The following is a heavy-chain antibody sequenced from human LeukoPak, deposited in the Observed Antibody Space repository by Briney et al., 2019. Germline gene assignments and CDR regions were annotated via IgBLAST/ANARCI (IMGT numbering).Heavy chain of an antibody. J-gene: IGHJ4*02. CDR1: GGSISSSSYY. CDR2: IYYSGST. Sequence: ASETLSLTCTVSGGSISSSSYYWGWIRQPPGKGLEWIGSIYYSGSTYYNPSLKSRVTISVDTSKNRFSLKLSSVTAADTAVYYCARQVYSSSWSYYFDYWGQGILVTVSS. D-gene: IGHD6-13*01. V-gene: IGHV4-39*07. CDR3: ARQVYSSSWSYYFDY.